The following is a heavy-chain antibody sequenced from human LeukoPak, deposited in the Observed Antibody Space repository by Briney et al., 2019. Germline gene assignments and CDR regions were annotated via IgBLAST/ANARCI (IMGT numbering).Heavy chain of an antibody. J-gene: IGHJ6*03. CDR2: IYSGGTT. V-gene: IGHV3-53*01. Sequence: PGGSLRLSCAASGFTVSNNYLHWVRQAPGKGLEWVSVIYSGGTTYYANSVKGRFTISRDSSKNTMYLQMNSLRAEDTAVYYCAKGGYSNGRYYYYYMDVWGEGTTVTVSS. CDR3: AKGGYSNGRYYYYYMDV. CDR1: GFTVSNNY. D-gene: IGHD5-18*01.